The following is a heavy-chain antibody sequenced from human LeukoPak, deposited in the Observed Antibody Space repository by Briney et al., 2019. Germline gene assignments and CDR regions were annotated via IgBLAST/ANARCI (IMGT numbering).Heavy chain of an antibody. Sequence: SETLSLTCTVSGGSISSNYWSWIRQPPGKGLEWIGYIYYSGSTNYNPSLKGRVTISVDTSKNQFSLKPSSVTAADTAVYYCARGGRLGFDPWGQGTLVTVSS. CDR3: ARGGRLGFDP. V-gene: IGHV4-59*01. D-gene: IGHD3-16*01. CDR2: IYYSGST. J-gene: IGHJ5*02. CDR1: GGSISSNY.